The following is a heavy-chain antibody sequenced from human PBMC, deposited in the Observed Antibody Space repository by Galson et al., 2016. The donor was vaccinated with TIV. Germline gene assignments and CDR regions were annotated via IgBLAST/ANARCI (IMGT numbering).Heavy chain of an antibody. V-gene: IGHV1-2*02. CDR1: GYTFTDFY. D-gene: IGHD1-26*01. CDR2: INPNVGDT. Sequence: SVKVSCKASGYTFTDFYLFWLRQAPGQGLEWMGWINPNVGDTNSAQKFQGRVTMTRDASISTAYMDLGGLRSDDTAVYYCARVQSKWGYLRRDYYFDYWGQGTLVTVSS. CDR3: ARVQSKWGYLRRDYYFDY. J-gene: IGHJ4*02.